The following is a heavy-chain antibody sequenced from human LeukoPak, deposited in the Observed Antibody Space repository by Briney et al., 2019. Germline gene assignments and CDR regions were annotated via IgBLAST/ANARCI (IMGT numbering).Heavy chain of an antibody. CDR3: ARDRCSSTSCYTGYYYYMDV. D-gene: IGHD2-2*02. CDR2: VIPIFGTA. CDR1: GATFSSNA. V-gene: IGHV1-69*13. J-gene: IGHJ6*03. Sequence: GASVNVSCKASGATFSSNAISWVRLAPGPGLEWMGGVIPIFGTANYAQKFQGRVTITADESTSTAYMELSSLRSEDTAVYYCARDRCSSTSCYTGYYYYMDVWGKGTTVTVSS.